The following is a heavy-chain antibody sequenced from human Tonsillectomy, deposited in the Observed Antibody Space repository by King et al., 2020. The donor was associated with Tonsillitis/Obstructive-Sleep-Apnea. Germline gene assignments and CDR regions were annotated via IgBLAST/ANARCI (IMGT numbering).Heavy chain of an antibody. CDR1: GFTFSSYG. CDR3: ARVFSGRDDAFDI. J-gene: IGHJ3*02. Sequence: VQLVESGGGVVQPWRSLRLSCSESGFTFSSYGMHWVRQAPGKGRQWVEVIWDFGSNKYYADSVKGRFTISRDNSKNTLYLQMNSLRAEDTAVYYCARVFSGRDDAFDIWGQGTMVTVSS. V-gene: IGHV3-33*01. D-gene: IGHD1-26*01. CDR2: IWDFGSNK.